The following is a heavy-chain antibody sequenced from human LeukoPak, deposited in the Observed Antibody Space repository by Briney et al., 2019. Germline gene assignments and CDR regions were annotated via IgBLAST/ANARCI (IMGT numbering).Heavy chain of an antibody. D-gene: IGHD3-22*01. J-gene: IGHJ5*02. Sequence: SGTLSLTCAVSGGSISSNNWWGWVRQPPGKGLEWIGEIYHSGSPNYNPSLKSRVTISVDKSRNHFSLNLSSVTAADTAVYYCARGLSDSSGYYPNWFDPWGRGTLVTVSS. V-gene: IGHV4-4*02. CDR1: GGSISSNNW. CDR3: ARGLSDSSGYYPNWFDP. CDR2: IYHSGSP.